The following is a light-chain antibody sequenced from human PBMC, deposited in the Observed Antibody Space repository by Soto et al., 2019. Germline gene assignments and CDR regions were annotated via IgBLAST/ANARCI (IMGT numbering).Light chain of an antibody. J-gene: IGKJ5*01. CDR3: QQYKSWSIT. CDR1: QSVDTN. Sequence: EIVMTQSPATLSLSPGDTATLSCRASQSVDTNLAWYVQKPGQAPRRLMYGVSTWGTGVTARFSGSGSGTEFTLTISSLQSEDFAIYYCQQYKSWSITFGQGTRLEIK. CDR2: GVS. V-gene: IGKV3D-15*01.